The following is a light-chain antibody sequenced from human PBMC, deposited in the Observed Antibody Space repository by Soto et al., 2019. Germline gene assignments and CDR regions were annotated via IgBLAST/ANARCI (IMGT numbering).Light chain of an antibody. CDR3: CSFAGSSTFWV. CDR1: TSDVGGYDV. V-gene: IGLV2-23*02. Sequence: QSALTQPASVSGSPGQSITISCSGTTSDVGGYDVVSWYQQHPGKAPKLMIFEVNQRPSGVSDRFSGSKSGNTASLTISGLQARDEADYYCCSFAGSSTFWVFGGGTKLTVL. CDR2: EVN. J-gene: IGLJ3*02.